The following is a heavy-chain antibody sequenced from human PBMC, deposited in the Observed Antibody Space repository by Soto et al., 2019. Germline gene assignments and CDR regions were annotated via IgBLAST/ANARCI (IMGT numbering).Heavy chain of an antibody. D-gene: IGHD4-4*01. J-gene: IGHJ4*02. CDR1: GYTFTSDY. CDR2: INPSGGST. Sequence: QVQLVQSGAEVKKPGASVKVSCKASGYTFTSDYMNWVRQAPGQGLEWMGIINPSGGSTSYAQKFQGRVTITGDASTGTVYMELTSLRSDDTAVYYCARSVTADYWGQGTLVTVSS. CDR3: ARSVTADY. V-gene: IGHV1-46*03.